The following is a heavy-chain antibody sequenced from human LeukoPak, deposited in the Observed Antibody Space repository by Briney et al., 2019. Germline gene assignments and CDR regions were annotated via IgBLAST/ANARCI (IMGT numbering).Heavy chain of an antibody. D-gene: IGHD4-11*01. J-gene: IGHJ6*02. CDR2: IYYSGST. V-gene: IGHV4-30-4*01. Sequence: PSQTLSLTCTVSGGSISSGDYYWSWIRQPPGKGLEWIGYIYYSGSTYYNPSLKSRVTISVDTSKNQFSLKLSSVTAADTAVYYCARPNTVGGLYYGMDVWGQGTTVTVSS. CDR3: ARPNTVGGLYYGMDV. CDR1: GGSISSGDYY.